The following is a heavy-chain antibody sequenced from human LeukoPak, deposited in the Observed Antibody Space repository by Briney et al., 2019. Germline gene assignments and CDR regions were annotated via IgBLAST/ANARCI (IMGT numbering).Heavy chain of an antibody. CDR3: ARYYYDSSGYYYFDY. V-gene: IGHV1-18*01. J-gene: IGHJ4*02. D-gene: IGHD3-22*01. Sequence: ASVKVSCKASGYTFTSYGISWVRQAPGQGLEWMGWISAYNGNTNYAQKLQGRVTMTRDMSTSTVYMELSSLRSEDTAVYYCARYYYDSSGYYYFDYWGQGTLVTVSS. CDR2: ISAYNGNT. CDR1: GYTFTSYG.